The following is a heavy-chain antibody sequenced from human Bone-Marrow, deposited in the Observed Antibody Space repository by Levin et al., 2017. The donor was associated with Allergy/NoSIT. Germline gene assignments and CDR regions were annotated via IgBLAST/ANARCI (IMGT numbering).Heavy chain of an antibody. J-gene: IGHJ4*02. V-gene: IGHV3-30*04. CDR2: ISYDGSNK. CDR1: GFTFSSYA. Sequence: GGSLRLSCAASGFTFSSYAMHWVRQAPGKGLEWVAVISYDGSNKYYADSVKGRFTISRDNSKNTLYLQMNSLRAEDTAVYYCARGASWFDYWGQGTLVTVSS. CDR3: ARGASWFDY. D-gene: IGHD6-6*01.